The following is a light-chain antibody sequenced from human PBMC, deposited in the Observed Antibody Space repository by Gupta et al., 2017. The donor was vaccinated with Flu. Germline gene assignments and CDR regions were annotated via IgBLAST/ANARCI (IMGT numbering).Light chain of an antibody. J-gene: IGKJ5*01. CDR1: QSVSSSY. Sequence: GERATLSCRASQSVSSSYLAWYQQKSGQAPRLLIYGASSRATGVPDRFSGSGSGTDFTLTISRLEPEDFAVYYCQQYGSSPPITFGQGTRLEI. CDR3: QQYGSSPPIT. CDR2: GAS. V-gene: IGKV3-20*01.